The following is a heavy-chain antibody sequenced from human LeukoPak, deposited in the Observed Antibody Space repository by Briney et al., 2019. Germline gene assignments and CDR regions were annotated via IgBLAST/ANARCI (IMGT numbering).Heavy chain of an antibody. V-gene: IGHV3-23*01. D-gene: IGHD3-16*01. J-gene: IGHJ4*02. CDR2: IDSGGGT. CDR3: AKGPQGD. Sequence: GGSLRLSCAASGFTFSNYAMSWVRQAPGKGLQWVSAIDSGGGTYYANSVKGRFTISRDNSKNTLYLQLNSLRAEDTAVYYCAKGPQGDWGQGALVTVPS. CDR1: GFTFSNYA.